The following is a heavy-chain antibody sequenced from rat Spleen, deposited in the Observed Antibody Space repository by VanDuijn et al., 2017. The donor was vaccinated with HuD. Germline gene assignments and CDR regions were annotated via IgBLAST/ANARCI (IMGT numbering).Heavy chain of an antibody. J-gene: IGHJ2*01. CDR3: ARQDYGGYWFAY. CDR1: RFNFSDYT. CDR2: IFYDGSRT. Sequence: EVRLVESGGGLVQPGRSLKLSCAASRFNFSDYTMAWVRQAPEKGLEWVATIFYDGSRTYYRDPVKGRFTISRDNAKSSLYLQMDSLRSEDTATYYCARQDYGGYWFAYWGQGVMVTVSS. V-gene: IGHV5S10*01. D-gene: IGHD1-11*01.